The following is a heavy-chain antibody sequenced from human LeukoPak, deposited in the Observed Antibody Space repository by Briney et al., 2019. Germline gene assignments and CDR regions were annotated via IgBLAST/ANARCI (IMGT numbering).Heavy chain of an antibody. V-gene: IGHV3-30*19. CDR3: ARAIAAAGAGYYYYYYGMDV. CDR1: GFTFSNYG. CDR2: ISYDGSNK. Sequence: PGGSLRLSCAGSGFTFSNYGMHWVRQAPGKGLEWVAVISYDGSNKYYADSVKGRFTISRDNSKNTLYLQMNSLRAEDTAVYYCARAIAAAGAGYYYYYYGMDVWGQGTTVTVSS. J-gene: IGHJ6*02. D-gene: IGHD6-13*01.